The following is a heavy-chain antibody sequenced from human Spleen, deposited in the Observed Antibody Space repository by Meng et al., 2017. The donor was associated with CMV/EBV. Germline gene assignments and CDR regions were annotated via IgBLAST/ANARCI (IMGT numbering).Heavy chain of an antibody. CDR2: INHSGST. Sequence: TQTLTVAVDGGAFSGYDWSWIRQPPGKGLEWIGEINHSGSTNYNPSLKSRITISVDTSKNQFSLKLSSVTAADTALSYSARGFWFDPWGQGTLVTVSS. CDR1: GGAFSGYD. J-gene: IGHJ5*02. V-gene: IGHV4-34*01. CDR3: ARGFWFDP.